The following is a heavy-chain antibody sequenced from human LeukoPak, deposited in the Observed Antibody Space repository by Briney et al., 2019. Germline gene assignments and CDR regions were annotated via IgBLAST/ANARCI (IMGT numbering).Heavy chain of an antibody. V-gene: IGHV3-23*01. D-gene: IGHD3-10*01. CDR2: ISGSGGST. CDR3: AKAPTYYYGSGSRVFFDY. CDR1: GFTFSTYS. Sequence: GGSLRLSCAASGFTFSTYSMNWVRQAPGKGLEWVSAISGSGGSTYYADSVKGRFTISRDNSKNTLYLQMNSLRAEDTAVYYSAKAPTYYYGSGSRVFFDYWGQGTLVTVSS. J-gene: IGHJ4*02.